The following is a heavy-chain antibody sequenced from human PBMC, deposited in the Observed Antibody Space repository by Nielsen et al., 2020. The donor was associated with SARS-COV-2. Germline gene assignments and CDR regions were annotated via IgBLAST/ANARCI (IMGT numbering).Heavy chain of an antibody. Sequence: GESLKISCAASGFTFSSYSMNWDRQAPGKGLEWVSSISSSSSYIYYADSVKGRFTISRDNAKNSLYLQMNSLRAEDTAVYYCARDRSPGPNSSGYYLKTTTYYFDYWGQGTLVTVSS. CDR3: ARDRSPGPNSSGYYLKTTTYYFDY. J-gene: IGHJ4*02. CDR1: GFTFSSYS. D-gene: IGHD3-22*01. CDR2: ISSSSSYI. V-gene: IGHV3-21*01.